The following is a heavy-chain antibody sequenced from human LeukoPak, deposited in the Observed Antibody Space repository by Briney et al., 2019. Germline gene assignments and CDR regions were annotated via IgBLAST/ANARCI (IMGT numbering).Heavy chain of an antibody. CDR1: GFTFSSYS. D-gene: IGHD3-22*01. Sequence: PGKSLRLSCAASGFTFSSYSMNWVRQAPGKGLEWVSSISSSSSYIYYADSVKGRFTISRDNAKNSLYLQMNSLRAEDTAVYYCARGAITMIVVVITHFNYWGQGTLVTVSS. J-gene: IGHJ4*02. CDR2: ISSSSSYI. V-gene: IGHV3-21*01. CDR3: ARGAITMIVVVITHFNY.